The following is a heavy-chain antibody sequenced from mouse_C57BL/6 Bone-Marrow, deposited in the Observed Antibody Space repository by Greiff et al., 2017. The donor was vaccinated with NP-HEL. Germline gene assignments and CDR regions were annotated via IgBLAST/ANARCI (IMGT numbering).Heavy chain of an antibody. V-gene: IGHV1-76*01. Sequence: QVQLQQSGAELVRPGASVKLSCKASGYTFTDYYINWVKQRPGQGLEWIARIYPGSGNTYYNEKFKGKATLTAEKSSSTAYMQLSSLTSEDSAVYFCARDGSSYVGYFDVWGTGTTVTVSS. CDR3: ARDGSSYVGYFDV. CDR1: GYTFTDYY. J-gene: IGHJ1*03. CDR2: IYPGSGNT. D-gene: IGHD1-1*01.